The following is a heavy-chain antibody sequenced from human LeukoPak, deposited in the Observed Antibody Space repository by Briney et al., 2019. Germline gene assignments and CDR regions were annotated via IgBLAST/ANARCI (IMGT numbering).Heavy chain of an antibody. Sequence: PGGSLRLSCAASGFTFASYGMSWVRQAPGKGLEWVSGISGSGGSTFYADSVKGRFTISRDNSKNTLYLQMNSLRAEDTAVYYCAKARNSGWYEFDYWGQGTLVTVSS. J-gene: IGHJ4*02. CDR2: ISGSGGST. CDR3: AKARNSGWYEFDY. V-gene: IGHV3-23*01. D-gene: IGHD6-19*01. CDR1: GFTFASYG.